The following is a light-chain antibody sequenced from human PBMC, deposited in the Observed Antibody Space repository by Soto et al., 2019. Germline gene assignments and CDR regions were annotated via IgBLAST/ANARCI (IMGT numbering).Light chain of an antibody. CDR1: SSDVGGYNY. Sequence: QSALTQPASVSGSPGQSITISCTGTSSDVGGYNYVSWYQHHPGKAPKLTIYDVSNRPSGVSNRFSGSKSGDTASLTISGLQAEDEADYYCSSYTSGSTLVFGGGTNSPS. CDR2: DVS. CDR3: SSYTSGSTLV. V-gene: IGLV2-14*03. J-gene: IGLJ2*01.